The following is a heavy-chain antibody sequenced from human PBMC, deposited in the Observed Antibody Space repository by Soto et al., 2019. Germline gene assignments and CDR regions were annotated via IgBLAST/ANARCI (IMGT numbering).Heavy chain of an antibody. D-gene: IGHD3-3*01. CDR1: GYTFTSYD. CDR3: ARGSTYDDFWSGYYKAWFDP. CDR2: MNPNSGNT. Sequence: QVQLVQSGAEVKKPGASVKVSCKASGYTFTSYDINWVRQATGQGLEWMGWMNPNSGNTGYAQKFQGRVTMTRNTSISTAYMELSSLRSEDTAVYYCARGSTYDDFWSGYYKAWFDPWGQGTLVTVSS. V-gene: IGHV1-8*01. J-gene: IGHJ5*02.